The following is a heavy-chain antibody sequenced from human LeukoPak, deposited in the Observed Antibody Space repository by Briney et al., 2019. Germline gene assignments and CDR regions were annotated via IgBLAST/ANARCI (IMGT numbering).Heavy chain of an antibody. J-gene: IGHJ3*02. Sequence: KSSETLSLTCTVSGGSISSSSYYWGWIRQPPGKGLEWIGSIYYSGSTYYNPSLKSRITISVDTSKNQFSLKLSSVAAADTAVYYCASCADRSVYYGLACAFDIWGQGTMVTVSS. CDR1: GGSISSSSYY. D-gene: IGHD3-22*01. V-gene: IGHV4-39*07. CDR3: ASCADRSVYYGLACAFDI. CDR2: IYYSGST.